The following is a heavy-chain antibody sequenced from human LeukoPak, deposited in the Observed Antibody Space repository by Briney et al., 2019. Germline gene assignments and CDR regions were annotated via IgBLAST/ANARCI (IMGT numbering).Heavy chain of an antibody. CDR1: GFTFTSSA. D-gene: IGHD3-10*01. J-gene: IGHJ3*02. CDR2: IVVGSGDT. CDR3: GADSMPRGVFSYAFDI. V-gene: IGHV1-58*01. Sequence: SVKVSCKASGFTFTSSAVQWVRQARGQRLEWIGWIVVGSGDTNSAQKFQEGVTITRDMSTRTAYMELSSLRSEDTAVYYCGADSMPRGVFSYAFDIWGQGTMVTVSS.